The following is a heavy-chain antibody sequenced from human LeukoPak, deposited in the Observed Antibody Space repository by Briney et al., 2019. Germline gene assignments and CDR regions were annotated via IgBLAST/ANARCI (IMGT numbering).Heavy chain of an antibody. CDR2: INHSGST. D-gene: IGHD6-13*01. Sequence: PSETLSLTCAVYGGSFSGYYWSWIRQPPGKGLEWIGEINHSGSTNYNPSLKSRVTISVDTSKNQFSLKLSSVTAADTAVYYCAGTGTAAGTATPSHYYYYGMDVWGQGTTVTVSS. CDR1: GGSFSGYY. CDR3: AGTGTAAGTATPSHYYYYGMDV. J-gene: IGHJ6*02. V-gene: IGHV4-34*01.